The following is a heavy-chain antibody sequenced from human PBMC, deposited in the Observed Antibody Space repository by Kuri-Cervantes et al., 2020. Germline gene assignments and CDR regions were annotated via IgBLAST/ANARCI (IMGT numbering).Heavy chain of an antibody. CDR2: MNQDGSEK. D-gene: IGHD4-23*01. Sequence: GGSLRLSCAASGFTFSNYWMSWVRQAPGKGLEWVANMNQDGSEKYYVDSVKGRFTISRDNAKNSLYLQMNSLRAEDTAVYYCARRSAYDGNSRWYFDLWGRGTLVTVSS. J-gene: IGHJ2*01. CDR3: ARRSAYDGNSRWYFDL. CDR1: GFTFSNYW. V-gene: IGHV3-7*03.